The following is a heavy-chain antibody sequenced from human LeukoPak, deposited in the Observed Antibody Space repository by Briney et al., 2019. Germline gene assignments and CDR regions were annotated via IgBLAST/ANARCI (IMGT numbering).Heavy chain of an antibody. CDR1: GGSFSGYY. CDR3: ARGPWGRDIVAVTATPFDY. J-gene: IGHJ4*02. CDR2: INHSGST. Sequence: SETLSLTCAVYGGSFSGYYWSWIRQPPGKGLEWIGEINHSGSTNYNPSLKSRVTISVDTSKNQFSLKLSSVTAADTAVYYCARGPWGRDIVAVTATPFDYWGQGTLVTVSS. V-gene: IGHV4-34*01. D-gene: IGHD2-21*02.